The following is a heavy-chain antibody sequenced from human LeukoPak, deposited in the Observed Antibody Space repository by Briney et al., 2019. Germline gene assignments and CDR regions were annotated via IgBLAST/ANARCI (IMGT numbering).Heavy chain of an antibody. CDR1: GFIFSTYV. CDR3: ARDQYSSSWYVGAFDY. D-gene: IGHD6-13*01. CDR2: ISSNGGST. Sequence: GGSLRLSCAASGFIFSTYVMHWVRQAPGKGLEYVSAISSNGGSTYYANSVKGRFTISRDNSKNTLYLQMGSLRAEDMAVYYCARDQYSSSWYVGAFDYWGQGTLVTVFS. V-gene: IGHV3-64*01. J-gene: IGHJ4*02.